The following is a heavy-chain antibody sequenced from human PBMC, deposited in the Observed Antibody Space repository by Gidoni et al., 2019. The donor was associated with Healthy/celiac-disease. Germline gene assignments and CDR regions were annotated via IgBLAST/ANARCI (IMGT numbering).Heavy chain of an antibody. V-gene: IGHV5-10-1*03. D-gene: IGHD4-17*01. CDR2: IDPSDSYT. Sequence: EVQLVQSGAEVKKPGESLRISCKGSGYSSTSYWISWVRQMPGKGLEWMGKIDPSDSYTNDSPSFQGHVTISADKSISTAYLQWSSLKASDTAMYYCARLAGYGDYMGWFDPWGQGTLVTVSS. CDR3: ARLAGYGDYMGWFDP. J-gene: IGHJ5*02. CDR1: GYSSTSYW.